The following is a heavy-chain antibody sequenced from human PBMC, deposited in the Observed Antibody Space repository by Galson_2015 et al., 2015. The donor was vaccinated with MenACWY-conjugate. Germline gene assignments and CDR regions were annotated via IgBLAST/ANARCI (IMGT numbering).Heavy chain of an antibody. J-gene: IGHJ6*03. Sequence: SLRLSCAGSASTFSNAYMSWVRQAPGKGLEWVGRIKSQTDGGKTDYAAPVKGRFTISRDDSKNTLYPQMNSLKIEDTAVYYCTTHKPDSWGGLLFHFYMDVWDKGTTVTVSS. D-gene: IGHD2-21*01. CDR1: ASTFSNAY. CDR3: TTHKPDSWGGLLFHFYMDV. CDR2: IKSQTDGGKT. V-gene: IGHV3-15*01.